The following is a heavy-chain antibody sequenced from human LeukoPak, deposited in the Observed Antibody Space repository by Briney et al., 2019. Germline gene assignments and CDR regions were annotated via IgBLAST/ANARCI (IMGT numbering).Heavy chain of an antibody. CDR1: GYTFTGYG. CDR3: ARGTEDTAMVTNYYYYMDV. J-gene: IGHJ6*03. CDR2: ISAYNGNT. D-gene: IGHD5-18*01. V-gene: IGHV1-18*01. Sequence: GASVKVSCKASGYTFTGYGISWVRQAPGQGLEWMGWISAYNGNTNYAQKLQGRVTMTTDTSTSTAYMELRSLRSDDTAVCYCARGTEDTAMVTNYYYYMDVWGKGTTVTVSS.